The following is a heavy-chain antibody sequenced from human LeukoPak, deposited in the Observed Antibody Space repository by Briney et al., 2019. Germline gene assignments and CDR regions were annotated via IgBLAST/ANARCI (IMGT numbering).Heavy chain of an antibody. V-gene: IGHV3-23*01. CDR1: GFTFSSYA. CDR2: ISGSGGST. CDR3: ARGRGGEFDY. D-gene: IGHD3-10*01. Sequence: PGRSLRLSCAASGFTFSSYAMSWVRQAPGKGLEWVSAISGSGGSTYYADSVKGRFTISRDNSKNTLYLQMNSLRSEDTAVYYCARGRGGEFDYWGQGTLVTVSS. J-gene: IGHJ4*02.